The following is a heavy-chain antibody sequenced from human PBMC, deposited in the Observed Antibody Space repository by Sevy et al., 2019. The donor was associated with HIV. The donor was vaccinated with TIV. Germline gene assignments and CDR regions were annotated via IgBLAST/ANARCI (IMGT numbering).Heavy chain of an antibody. J-gene: IGHJ4*02. CDR2: ISVSAET. CDR1: GFTFSKYA. V-gene: IGHV3-23*01. Sequence: GGSLRLSCAASGFTFSKYAMTWVRQAPGKGLEWVSTISVSAETYYGDAVKGRFAISRDNSKNPLYLQFNSLGADDTAVYYCAQGSIAAPGIFDYWGQGTLVTVSS. CDR3: AQGSIAAPGIFDY. D-gene: IGHD6-13*01.